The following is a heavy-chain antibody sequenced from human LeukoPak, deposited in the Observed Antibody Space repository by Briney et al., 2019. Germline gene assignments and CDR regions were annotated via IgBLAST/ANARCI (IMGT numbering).Heavy chain of an antibody. Sequence: SETLSLTCTVSGGSISSSSYYWGWIRQPPGKGLEWIGSIYYSGSTYYNPSLKSRVTISVDTSKNQFSLKLSSVTAADTAVYYCARQYSSGWYASYYFDYWGQGTLVTVSS. J-gene: IGHJ4*02. CDR2: IYYSGST. D-gene: IGHD6-19*01. V-gene: IGHV4-39*01. CDR3: ARQYSSGWYASYYFDY. CDR1: GGSISSSSYY.